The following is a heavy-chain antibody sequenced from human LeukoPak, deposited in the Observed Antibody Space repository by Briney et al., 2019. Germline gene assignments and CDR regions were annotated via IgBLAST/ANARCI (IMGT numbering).Heavy chain of an antibody. J-gene: IGHJ5*02. CDR3: ARSSLYENGYCSGGSCYSWSVWFDP. V-gene: IGHV1-8*01. CDR2: MNPNSGNT. Sequence: ASVNVSCKASGYTFTSYDINWVRQATGQGLEWMGWMNPNSGNTGYAQKFQGRVTMTRNTSISTAYMELSSLRSEDTAVYYCARSSLYENGYCSGGSCYSWSVWFDPWGQGTLVTVSS. D-gene: IGHD2-15*01. CDR1: GYTFTSYD.